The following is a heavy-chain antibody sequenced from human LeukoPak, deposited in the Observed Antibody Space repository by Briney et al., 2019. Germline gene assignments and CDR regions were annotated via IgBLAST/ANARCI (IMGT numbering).Heavy chain of an antibody. CDR2: IWYDGSNK. V-gene: IGHV3-33*06. CDR1: GFTLSSYG. Sequence: GGSLRLSCAASGFTLSSYGMHWVRQAPGKGLEWVAVIWYDGSNKYYADSVKGRFTISRDNSKNTLYLQMNSLRAEDTAVYYCAKSGGTYGDYFYYYYMDVWGKGTTVTVSS. J-gene: IGHJ6*03. CDR3: AKSGGTYGDYFYYYYMDV. D-gene: IGHD4-17*01.